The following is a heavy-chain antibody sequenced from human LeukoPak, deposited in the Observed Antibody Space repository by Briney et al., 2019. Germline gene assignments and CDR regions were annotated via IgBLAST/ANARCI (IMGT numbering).Heavy chain of an antibody. D-gene: IGHD2/OR15-2a*01. Sequence: SETLYLTCTVPGGSISSYYWSWIRQPAGQGLEWIGRIYSSGSTNYNPSFESRVTMSVDTSKNQFSLRLSSVTAADTAVYYRARSPVVIYNYFDYWGQGTLVTVSS. J-gene: IGHJ4*02. CDR1: GGSISSYY. V-gene: IGHV4-4*07. CDR2: IYSSGST. CDR3: ARSPVVIYNYFDY.